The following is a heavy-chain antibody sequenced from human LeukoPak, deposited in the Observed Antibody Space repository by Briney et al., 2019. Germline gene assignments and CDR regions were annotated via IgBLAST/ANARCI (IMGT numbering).Heavy chain of an antibody. D-gene: IGHD3-3*01. J-gene: IGHJ4*02. CDR2: IYTSGST. Sequence: SETLSLTCTVSGGSISSYYWSWIRQPAGKGLEWIGRIYTSGSTNYNPSLKSRVTMSVDTSKNQFSLRLNFVTAADTAVYYCARGARITIFGVVTAEYYFDYWGQGTQVTVSS. V-gene: IGHV4-4*07. CDR1: GGSISSYY. CDR3: ARGARITIFGVVTAEYYFDY.